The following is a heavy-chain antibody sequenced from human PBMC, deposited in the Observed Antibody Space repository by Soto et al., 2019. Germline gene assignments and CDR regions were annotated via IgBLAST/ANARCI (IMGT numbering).Heavy chain of an antibody. Sequence: ESLSRTCPVSGGSFTSNNWWAWVRQPPGQGLEWIGEIYRTGSTNYNPSLKSRVTISLDKSENQFSLKVTSLTAADTAVYYCASRDPGTSVDYWGQGTLVTVYS. CDR3: ASRDPGTSVDY. CDR2: IYRTGST. CDR1: GGSFTSNNW. J-gene: IGHJ4*02. V-gene: IGHV4-4*02. D-gene: IGHD1-7*01.